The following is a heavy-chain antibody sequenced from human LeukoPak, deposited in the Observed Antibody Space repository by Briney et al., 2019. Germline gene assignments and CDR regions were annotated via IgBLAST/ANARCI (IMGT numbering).Heavy chain of an antibody. V-gene: IGHV3-30*18. CDR1: GFTFSSYG. CDR3: AKDRGITMVRGVKGY. Sequence: GGSLRLSCAASGFTFSSYGMHWVRQAPGKGLEWVAVISYDGSNKYYADSVKGRFTISRDNSKNTLYLQMNSLRAEDTAVYYCAKDRGITMVRGVKGYWGQGTLVTVSS. D-gene: IGHD3-10*01. CDR2: ISYDGSNK. J-gene: IGHJ4*02.